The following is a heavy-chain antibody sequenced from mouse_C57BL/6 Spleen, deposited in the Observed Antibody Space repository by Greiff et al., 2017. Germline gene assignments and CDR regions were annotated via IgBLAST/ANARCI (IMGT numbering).Heavy chain of an antibody. J-gene: IGHJ2*01. CDR3: ARSEYYGRNFDY. D-gene: IGHD1-1*01. CDR2: INPGSGGT. CDR1: GYAFTNYL. Sequence: VQLQQSGAELVRPGTSVKVSCKASGYAFTNYLIEWVKQRPGQGLEWIGVINPGSGGTNYNEKFKGKATLTADKSSSTAYMQLSSLTSEDSAVYFCARSEYYGRNFDYWGQGTTLTVAS. V-gene: IGHV1-54*01.